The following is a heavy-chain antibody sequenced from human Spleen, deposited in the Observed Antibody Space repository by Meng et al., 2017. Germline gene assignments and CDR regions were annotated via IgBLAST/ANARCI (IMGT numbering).Heavy chain of an antibody. Sequence: LSLTCAASGFTFSDYYMSWIRQAPGKGLEWVSYISSSGSTIYYADSVKGRFTISRDNAKNSLYLQMNSLRAEDTAVYYCARHRSRQQLANDYWGQGTLVTVSS. V-gene: IGHV3-11*01. D-gene: IGHD6-13*01. CDR2: ISSSGSTI. CDR1: GFTFSDYY. J-gene: IGHJ4*02. CDR3: ARHRSRQQLANDY.